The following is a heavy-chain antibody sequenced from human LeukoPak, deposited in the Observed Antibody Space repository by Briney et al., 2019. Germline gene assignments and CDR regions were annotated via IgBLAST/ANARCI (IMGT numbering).Heavy chain of an antibody. CDR3: AKDTLPEGDYQNYYFDY. V-gene: IGHV3-30*02. J-gene: IGHJ4*02. D-gene: IGHD4-17*01. CDR1: GFTFNNYG. Sequence: GGSLRLSCAASGFTFNNYGIHWVRQSPGKGLEWVAFVGSDGSNKYYADSVKGRFTVSRDNSRNTVYLQMNSLRAEDTAVYYCAKDTLPEGDYQNYYFDYWGQGTLVTVSS. CDR2: VGSDGSNK.